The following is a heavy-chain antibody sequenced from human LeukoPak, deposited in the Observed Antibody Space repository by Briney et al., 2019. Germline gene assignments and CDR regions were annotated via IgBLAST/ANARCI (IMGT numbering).Heavy chain of an antibody. D-gene: IGHD3-10*01. Sequence: ARSRRLSCSASGFTFSSYAMHWDRHPPGKGLEYVSAISSNGGSTYYADSVKGRFTMSRDNSKNTLYLQVSSLRAEDTAVYYCVKDHYYGSGSYYRGDYWGQGTLVTVSS. CDR2: ISSNGGST. CDR1: GFTFSSYA. V-gene: IGHV3-64D*06. J-gene: IGHJ4*02. CDR3: VKDHYYGSGSYYRGDY.